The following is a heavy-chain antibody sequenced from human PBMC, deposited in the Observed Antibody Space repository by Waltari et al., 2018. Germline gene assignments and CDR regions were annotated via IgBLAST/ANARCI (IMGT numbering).Heavy chain of an antibody. CDR3: ARPSTEYYFYYYYMDV. J-gene: IGHJ6*03. CDR2: FDNSGNTV. Sequence: EVQVVESGGGLVQPGGSLRLSCTASGFTFSSYEMNWVRQAPGKGMGWISYFDNSGNTVYYADSVKGRFTISRDNAKNSLFLLMNSLRAEDTAVYYCARPSTEYYFYYYYMDVWGKGTTVTVS. V-gene: IGHV3-48*03. CDR1: GFTFSSYE.